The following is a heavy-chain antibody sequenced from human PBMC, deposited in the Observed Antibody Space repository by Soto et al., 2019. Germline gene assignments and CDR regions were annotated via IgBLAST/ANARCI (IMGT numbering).Heavy chain of an antibody. Sequence: SVQVSCTASGYIFTGYYIHWVRQAPGQGLEWVGWINPNSGGTNYAQKFQGRVTMTRDTSISTAYMEQSRGTSDDTAGFYCARSDLRGLDLASVRDCCLDVGGR. CDR1: GYIFTGYY. J-gene: IGHJ2*01. D-gene: IGHD2-21*02. CDR2: INPNSGGT. V-gene: IGHV1-2*02. CDR3: ARSDLRGLDLASVRDCCLDV.